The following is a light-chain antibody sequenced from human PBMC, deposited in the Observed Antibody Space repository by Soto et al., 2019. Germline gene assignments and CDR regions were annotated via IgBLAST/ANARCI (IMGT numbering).Light chain of an antibody. CDR1: QSISSY. Sequence: DIQMTQSPSSLSASVGDRVTITCRASQSISSYLNWYQQKPGKAPELLIYAASSLQSGVPSRFSGSGSGTDFPLTISSLQPEDFATYYCQQSYSTLTFGGGTKVEIK. J-gene: IGKJ4*01. V-gene: IGKV1-39*01. CDR3: QQSYSTLT. CDR2: AAS.